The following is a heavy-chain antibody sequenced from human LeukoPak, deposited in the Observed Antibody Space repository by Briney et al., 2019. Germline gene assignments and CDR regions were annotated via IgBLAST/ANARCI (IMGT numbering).Heavy chain of an antibody. D-gene: IGHD1-26*01. CDR3: ARVAARPYSGNYGP. V-gene: IGHV3-53*01. J-gene: IGHJ5*02. CDR1: GGSFSGYY. CDR2: IYAGGMT. Sequence: ETLSLTCAVYGGSFSGYYWSWVRQAPGKGLEWVSVIYAGGMTNYADSVKGRFTISRDNAKNTLYLQMNSLRAEDTAVYYCARVAARPYSGNYGPWGQGTLVTVSS.